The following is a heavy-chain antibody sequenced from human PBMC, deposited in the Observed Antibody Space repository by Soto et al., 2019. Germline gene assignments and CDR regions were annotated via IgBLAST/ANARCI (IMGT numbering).Heavy chain of an antibody. J-gene: IGHJ4*02. CDR1: GGSISSGGYY. CDR3: ARLDIVVVPAASSYYFDY. V-gene: IGHV4-31*03. CDR2: IYYSGST. D-gene: IGHD2-2*01. Sequence: SETLSLTCTVSGGSISSGGYYWSWIRQHPGKGLEWIGYIYYSGSTYYNPSLKSRVTISVDTSKNQFSLKLSSVTAADTAVYYCARLDIVVVPAASSYYFDYWGQGTLVTVSS.